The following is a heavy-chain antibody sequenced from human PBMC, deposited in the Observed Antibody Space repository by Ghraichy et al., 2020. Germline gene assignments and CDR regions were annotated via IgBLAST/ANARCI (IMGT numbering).Heavy chain of an antibody. CDR2: IYTSGST. CDR1: GGSISSFY. V-gene: IGHV4-4*07. J-gene: IGHJ4*02. D-gene: IGHD3-22*01. CDR3: ARARNYDSSGSFDY. Sequence: SETLSLTCAVSGGSISSFYWIWIRQPAGKGLEWIGRIYTSGSTNYNPSLKSRVTMSVDTSKNQFSLKLSSVTAADTAVYYCARARNYDSSGSFDYWGQGTLVTVSP.